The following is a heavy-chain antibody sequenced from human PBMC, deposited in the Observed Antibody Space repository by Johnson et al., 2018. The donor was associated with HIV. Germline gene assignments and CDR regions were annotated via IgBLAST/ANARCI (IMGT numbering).Heavy chain of an antibody. Sequence: QVQLVESGGGVVQPGRSLRLSCAASGFTFSSYGMHWVRQAPGKGLEWVAVIWYDGSNKYYGDSVKGRFTISRDNGKNSLYLQMNSLRAEDTALYYCARDRRYYGSGSYGGAFDIWGQGTVVTVSS. CDR2: IWYDGSNK. D-gene: IGHD3-10*01. CDR3: ARDRRYYGSGSYGGAFDI. V-gene: IGHV3-33*01. J-gene: IGHJ3*02. CDR1: GFTFSSYG.